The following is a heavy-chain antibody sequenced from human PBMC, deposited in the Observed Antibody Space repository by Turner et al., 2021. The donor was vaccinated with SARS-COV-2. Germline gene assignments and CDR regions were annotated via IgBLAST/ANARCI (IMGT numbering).Heavy chain of an antibody. Sequence: VQLVETGGGLISPGGSLGLSCASSGLTVSSNYMNWVSQAPGKGLEWVSVIYSGGSTYYANAVKGRFTISKDNSKNTLYLQMNSLRAEDTAVYYCARDLGTYGMDVWGQGTTVTVSS. J-gene: IGHJ6*02. CDR3: ARDLGTYGMDV. CDR2: IYSGGST. V-gene: IGHV3-53*02. D-gene: IGHD6-13*01. CDR1: GLTVSSNY.